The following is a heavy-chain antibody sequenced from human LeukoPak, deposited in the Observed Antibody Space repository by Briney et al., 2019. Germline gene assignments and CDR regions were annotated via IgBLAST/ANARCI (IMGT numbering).Heavy chain of an antibody. CDR1: GGSISTYD. CDR2: IFYSGST. V-gene: IGHV4-59*01. CDR3: ARAGGYQLLLNV. Sequence: SETLFLTCSVSGGSISTYDWSWIRQPPGKGLEWIGYIFYSGSTNYNPSLKSRVTMSLDTSKNQFSLKLSSVTAADTAVYYCARAGGYQLLLNVWGKGTTVTVSS. J-gene: IGHJ6*04. D-gene: IGHD2-2*01.